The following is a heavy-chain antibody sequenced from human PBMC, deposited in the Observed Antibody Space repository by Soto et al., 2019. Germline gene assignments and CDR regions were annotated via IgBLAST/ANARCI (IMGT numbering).Heavy chain of an antibody. Sequence: WASVKVSCKASGYTFTSYDINWVRQATGQGLEWMGGIIPIFGTANYAQKFQGRVTITADESTSTAYMELSSLRSEDTAVYYCARSSSSGWSPEPSYYYYGMYVWGQGTTVTVSS. V-gene: IGHV1-69*13. CDR1: GYTFTSYD. J-gene: IGHJ6*02. CDR2: IIPIFGTA. D-gene: IGHD6-19*01. CDR3: ARSSSSGWSPEPSYYYYGMYV.